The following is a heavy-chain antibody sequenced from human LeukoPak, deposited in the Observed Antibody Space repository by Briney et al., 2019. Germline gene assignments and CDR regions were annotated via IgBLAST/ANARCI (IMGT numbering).Heavy chain of an antibody. Sequence: GASVKVSCKASGYTFTSYYMHWVRQAPGQGLEWMGIINPSGGSTSYAQKFQGRVTMTRDTSTSTVYMELSSLRSEDTAVYYRARDASGGYFDYWGQGTLVTVSS. CDR2: INPSGGST. CDR3: ARDASGGYFDY. D-gene: IGHD3-10*01. J-gene: IGHJ4*02. CDR1: GYTFTSYY. V-gene: IGHV1-46*01.